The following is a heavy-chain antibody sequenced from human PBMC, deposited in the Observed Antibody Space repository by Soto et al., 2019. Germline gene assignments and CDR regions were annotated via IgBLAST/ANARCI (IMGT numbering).Heavy chain of an antibody. V-gene: IGHV1-69*02. CDR1: GGTFSSYT. D-gene: IGHD6-13*01. CDR2: IIPILGIA. J-gene: IGHJ4*02. CDR3: ARANGYSSSWLDY. Sequence: QVQLVQSGAEVKKPGSSVKVSCKASGGTFSSYTISWVRQAPGQGLEWMGRIIPILGIANYAQKFQGRVTITADKSTSTAYMELSSLRSEDTAVYYCARANGYSSSWLDYWDQGTLVTVSS.